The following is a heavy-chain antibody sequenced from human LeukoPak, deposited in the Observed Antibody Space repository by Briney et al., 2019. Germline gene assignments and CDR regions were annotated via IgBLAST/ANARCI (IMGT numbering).Heavy chain of an antibody. CDR2: ISSNGGDT. Sequence: GGSLRLSCSASGFTFSDSAMHWVRQAPGKGLEYVSAISSNGGDTFYADSVKGRFTISRDNSENTLYLQMSSLRAEDTAVYYCVKKGPFTMIEGFDYWGQGTLVTVSS. D-gene: IGHD3-22*01. CDR1: GFTFSDSA. J-gene: IGHJ4*02. V-gene: IGHV3-64D*06. CDR3: VKKGPFTMIEGFDY.